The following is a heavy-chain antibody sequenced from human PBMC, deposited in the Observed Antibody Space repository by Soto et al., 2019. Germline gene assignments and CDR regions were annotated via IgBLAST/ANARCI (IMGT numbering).Heavy chain of an antibody. J-gene: IGHJ4*02. Sequence: SETLSLTCTVSGGSIRSGDYYWSWIRQPPGKGLESIGYIYYSGSTYYNPSLKSRVTISVDTSKNQFSLKLTSVTAADTAVYYCARFVPCSDGTCALAYWGQGTLVTVSS. CDR2: IYYSGST. CDR1: GGSIRSGDYY. CDR3: ARFVPCSDGTCALAY. V-gene: IGHV4-30-4*01. D-gene: IGHD2-15*01.